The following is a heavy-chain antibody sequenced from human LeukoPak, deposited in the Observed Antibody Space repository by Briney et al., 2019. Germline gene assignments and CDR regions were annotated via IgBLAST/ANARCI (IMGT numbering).Heavy chain of an antibody. J-gene: IGHJ6*03. V-gene: IGHV4-34*01. CDR3: AREVVVRGVINRYYYYYYMDV. CDR2: INHSGST. D-gene: IGHD3-10*01. CDR1: GGSFSGYY. Sequence: SETLSLTCAVYGGSFSGYYWSWIRQPPGKGLEWIGEINHSGSTNYNPSLKSRVTISVDTSKNQFSLKLSSVTAADTAVYYCAREVVVRGVINRYYYYYYMDVWGKGTTVTVSS.